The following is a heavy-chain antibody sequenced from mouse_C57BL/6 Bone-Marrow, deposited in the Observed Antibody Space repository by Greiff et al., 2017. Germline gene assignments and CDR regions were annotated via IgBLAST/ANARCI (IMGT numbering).Heavy chain of an antibody. CDR1: GFNIKDYY. CDR2: IDPEDGET. J-gene: IGHJ4*01. D-gene: IGHD2-5*01. V-gene: IGHV14-2*01. Sequence: EVQLQQSGAELVKPGASVKLSCTASGFNIKDYYMHWVKQRTEQGLEWIGRIDPEDGETKYAPQFQGKATITADTSSNTAYLQLSSLTSEDTAVYYCARSSSNHRGAMDYWGQGTSVTVSS. CDR3: ARSSSNHRGAMDY.